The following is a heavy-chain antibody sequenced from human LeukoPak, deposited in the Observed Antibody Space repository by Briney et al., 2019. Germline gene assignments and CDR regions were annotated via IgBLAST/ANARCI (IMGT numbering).Heavy chain of an antibody. Sequence: GGSLRLSCAASGFTFSGSPMHWVRQAPGKGLEWVAVILYDGSTQYYADSVRGRFTASRDNSKDTLYLQMNSLRVEDTAVYYCARVDCRSTSCSPFDYWGQGTLVTVSS. CDR3: ARVDCRSTSCSPFDY. CDR2: ILYDGSTQ. CDR1: GFTFSGSP. V-gene: IGHV3-30*04. D-gene: IGHD2-2*01. J-gene: IGHJ4*02.